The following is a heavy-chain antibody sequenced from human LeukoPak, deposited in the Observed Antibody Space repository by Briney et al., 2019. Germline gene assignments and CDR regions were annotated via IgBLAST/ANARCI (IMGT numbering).Heavy chain of an antibody. CDR2: IIPIFVTA. V-gene: IGHV1-69*06. CDR1: GGTFSSYA. D-gene: IGHD5-24*01. J-gene: IGHJ4*02. Sequence: SVKVSCKASGGTFSSYAISWVRQAPGQGLEWMGRIIPIFVTANYAQKFQGRVTITADKSTSTAYMELSSLRSEDTDVYYCARDGRDGYNWVVSYWGQGTLVTVSS. CDR3: ARDGRDGYNWVVSY.